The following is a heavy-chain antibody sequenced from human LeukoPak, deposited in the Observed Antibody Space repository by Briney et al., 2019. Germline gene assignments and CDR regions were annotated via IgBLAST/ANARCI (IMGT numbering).Heavy chain of an antibody. Sequence: GESLKISCKGSGYSFTSYWIGWVRQMPGKGLEGMGIIYPGDSDTRYSPSFQGQVTISANKSINTAYLQWSSLKASDTAMYYCARFTLPAAIHDYWGQGTLVTVSS. V-gene: IGHV5-51*01. J-gene: IGHJ4*02. D-gene: IGHD2-2*02. CDR2: IYPGDSDT. CDR1: GYSFTSYW. CDR3: ARFTLPAAIHDY.